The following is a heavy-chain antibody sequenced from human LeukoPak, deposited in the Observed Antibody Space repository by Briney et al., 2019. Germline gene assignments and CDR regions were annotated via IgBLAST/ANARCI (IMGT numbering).Heavy chain of an antibody. CDR2: SSAYNTNT. CDR3: ARDSGYSSGWRDY. CDR1: GYTFTSYG. V-gene: IGHV1-18*01. Sequence: ASVKDSCKASGYTFTSYGISWVRQAPGQGLEWMGWSSAYNTNTNYAQKFQARVTLTTDTSTSTAYMELRSLQSDDTAVYYCARDSGYSSGWRDYWGQGTLVTVSS. J-gene: IGHJ4*02. D-gene: IGHD6-19*01.